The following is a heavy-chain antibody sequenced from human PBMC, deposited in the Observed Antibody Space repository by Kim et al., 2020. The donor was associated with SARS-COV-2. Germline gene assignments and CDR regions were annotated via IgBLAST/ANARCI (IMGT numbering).Heavy chain of an antibody. CDR2: INPSGGST. CDR1: GHTFTSYY. V-gene: IGHV1-46*01. Sequence: ASVKVSCRASGHTFTSYYMHWVRQAPGQGLEWMGIINPSGGSTSYAQKFQGRVTMNSDSSTSKVYMELSSLRSEDTAVYYCARGRYYGSGSDSIDYWGQGTLVTVSS. CDR3: ARGRYYGSGSDSIDY. D-gene: IGHD3-10*01. J-gene: IGHJ4*02.